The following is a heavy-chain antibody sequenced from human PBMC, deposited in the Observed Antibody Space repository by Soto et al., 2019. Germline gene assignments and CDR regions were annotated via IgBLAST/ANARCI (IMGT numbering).Heavy chain of an antibody. CDR3: AKYQLYIRGVIRNWLDP. Sequence: EVQLLESGGGLIQPGGSLRLSCAASGLTFSSYAMSWVRQAPGKGLAWVSAISGSGGSTYYADSVKGRFTISRDNSKYTLYLEMCSLRAVDTAVYFCAKYQLYIRGVIRNWLDPWGQGTLVTVSS. CDR1: GLTFSSYA. V-gene: IGHV3-23*01. D-gene: IGHD3-10*02. J-gene: IGHJ5*02. CDR2: ISGSGGST.